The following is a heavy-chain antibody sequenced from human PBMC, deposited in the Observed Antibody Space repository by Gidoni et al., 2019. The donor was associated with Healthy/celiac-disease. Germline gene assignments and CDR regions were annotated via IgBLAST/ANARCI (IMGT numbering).Heavy chain of an antibody. V-gene: IGHV2-70*04. D-gene: IGHD2-15*01. CDR2: IDWDDDK. Sequence: QVTLKESGPALVKPTQTLTLTCTFSGFSLSTSGMRVSWLSQPPGKALEWLARIDWDDDKFYSTSLKTRLTITKDTSKNQVVLTMTNMDPVDTATYYCARIIARGYFDYWGQGTLVTVSS. J-gene: IGHJ4*02. CDR3: ARIIARGYFDY. CDR1: GFSLSTSGMR.